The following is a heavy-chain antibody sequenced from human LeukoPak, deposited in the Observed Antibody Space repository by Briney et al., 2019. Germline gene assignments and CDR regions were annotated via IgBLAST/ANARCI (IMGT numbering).Heavy chain of an antibody. CDR2: IRYDGSNE. V-gene: IGHV3-30*02. CDR3: AKDGDQYDSRGPFDY. Sequence: GGSLRLSCAASGFTFNIYGMNWVRQAPGKGLEWVAFIRYDGSNEYYADSVKGRFTISRDNSKNTVYVQMNSLRAEDTAMYYCAKDGDQYDSRGPFDYWGQGSLVTVSS. J-gene: IGHJ4*02. D-gene: IGHD3-22*01. CDR1: GFTFNIYG.